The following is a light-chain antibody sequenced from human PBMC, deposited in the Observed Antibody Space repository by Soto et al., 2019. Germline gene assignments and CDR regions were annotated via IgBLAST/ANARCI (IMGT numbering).Light chain of an antibody. V-gene: IGLV2-14*01. CDR3: SSYTNSGTVV. CDR1: SSDIGGYNY. Sequence: QSALTQPASVSGSPGQSITISCTGTSSDIGGYNYVSWYQQHPGKAPKLMIYDVNIRPSGLSNRFSGSKSGNTASLTISGLQAEDESDYYCSSYTNSGTVVFGGGTKPTVL. CDR2: DVN. J-gene: IGLJ2*01.